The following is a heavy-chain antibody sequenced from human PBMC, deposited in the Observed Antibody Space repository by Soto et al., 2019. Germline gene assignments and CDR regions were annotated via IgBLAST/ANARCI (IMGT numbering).Heavy chain of an antibody. CDR3: AKDQDYGDYGRAAFDI. Sequence: QVQLVESGGGVVQPGRSLRLSCAASGFSFSNNGMHWVRQAPGKGLEWVAIISYDGTKKYYADSVKGRFTISRDNSKNTLYLQMNSLRAEDTAVYYCAKDQDYGDYGRAAFDIWGQGTMVTVSS. D-gene: IGHD4-17*01. CDR2: ISYDGTKK. J-gene: IGHJ3*02. V-gene: IGHV3-30*18. CDR1: GFSFSNNG.